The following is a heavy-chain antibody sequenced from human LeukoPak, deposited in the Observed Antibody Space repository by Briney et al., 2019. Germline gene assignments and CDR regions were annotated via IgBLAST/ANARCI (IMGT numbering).Heavy chain of an antibody. CDR1: GGSISSSSYY. Sequence: PSETLSLTCTVSGGSISSSSYYWGWIRQPPGKGLEWIGSIYYSGSTYYNPSLKSRVTISVDTSKNQFSLKLSSVTAADTAVYYCARAYYYDSSGYPLQFDPWGQGTLVTVSS. V-gene: IGHV4-39*01. D-gene: IGHD3-22*01. CDR2: IYYSGST. CDR3: ARAYYYDSSGYPLQFDP. J-gene: IGHJ5*02.